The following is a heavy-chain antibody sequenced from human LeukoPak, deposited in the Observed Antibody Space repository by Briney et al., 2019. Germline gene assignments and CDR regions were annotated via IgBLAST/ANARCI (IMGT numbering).Heavy chain of an antibody. J-gene: IGHJ5*02. CDR3: VRSGSYYDVRGWFDP. D-gene: IGHD1-26*01. CDR1: GDSMSSYY. V-gene: IGHV4-59*01. CDR2: IYYSGST. Sequence: PSETLSLTCTVSGDSMSSYYWSWIRQPPGKGLEWIGYIYYSGSTNYNPSLKSRVTITVDTSKNQFSLKLTSVTAADTAAYYCVRSGSYYDVRGWFDPWGQETLVTVSS.